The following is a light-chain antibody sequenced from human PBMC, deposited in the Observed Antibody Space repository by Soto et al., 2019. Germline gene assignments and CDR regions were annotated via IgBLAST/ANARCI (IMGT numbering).Light chain of an antibody. V-gene: IGKV4-1*01. CDR3: QKYYSTLLT. Sequence: DIVMTKSPDSLAVSLGERATFNCKSSQSVLYSSNNMNYLAWYQQKPGQPPKLLIYWASTRESGAPDRFSGSVSGTDFTLTISILQAADVAVFHCQKYYSTLLTFGGGTKVEIK. J-gene: IGKJ4*01. CDR1: QSVLYSSNNMNY. CDR2: WAS.